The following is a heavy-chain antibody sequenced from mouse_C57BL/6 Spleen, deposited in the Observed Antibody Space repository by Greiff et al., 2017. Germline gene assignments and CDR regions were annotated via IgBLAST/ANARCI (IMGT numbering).Heavy chain of an antibody. CDR1: GFNIKDDY. D-gene: IGHD2-5*01. Sequence: VQLQQSGAELVRPGASVKLSCTASGFNIKDDYMHWVKQRPEQGLAWIGWIDPENGDTEYASKFQGKATITADTSSNTAYLQLSSLTSEDTAVYYCTTYYSNYAGFAYWGQGTLVTVSA. V-gene: IGHV14-4*01. CDR2: IDPENGDT. J-gene: IGHJ3*01. CDR3: TTYYSNYAGFAY.